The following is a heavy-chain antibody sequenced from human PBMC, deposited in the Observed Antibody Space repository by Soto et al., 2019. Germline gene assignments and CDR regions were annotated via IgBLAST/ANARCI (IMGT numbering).Heavy chain of an antibody. CDR2: IYYSGST. V-gene: IGHV4-31*03. CDR1: GGSISSGGYY. Sequence: PSETLSLTCTVSGGSISSGGYYWSWIRQHPGKGLEWIGYIYYSGSTYYNPSLKSRVTISVDTSKNQFSLKLSSVTAADTAVYYCASYIWESYRQQYYFDYWGQGTLVTVSS. D-gene: IGHD3-16*02. CDR3: ASYIWESYRQQYYFDY. J-gene: IGHJ4*02.